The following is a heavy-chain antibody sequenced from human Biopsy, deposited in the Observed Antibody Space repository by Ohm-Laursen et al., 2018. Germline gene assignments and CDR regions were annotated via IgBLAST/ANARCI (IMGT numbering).Heavy chain of an antibody. CDR3: ARGPHSGSHSCFDY. CDR1: GGTFIIYA. CDR2: IIPMFGTA. V-gene: IGHV1-69*01. Sequence: ASSVNVSCKASGGTFIIYAISWVRQAPGQGLEWMGGIIPMFGTANYAQMFQGRVTLSADESTSTSYMELSSLTTEDTAIYYCARGPHSGSHSCFDYWGRGTLVTVSS. D-gene: IGHD1-26*01. J-gene: IGHJ4*02.